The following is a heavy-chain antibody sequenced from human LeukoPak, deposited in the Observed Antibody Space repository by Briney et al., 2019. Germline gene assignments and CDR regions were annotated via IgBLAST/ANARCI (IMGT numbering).Heavy chain of an antibody. V-gene: IGHV1-2*02. CDR1: GYTFTGYY. Sequence: ASVKVSCKASGYTFTGYYMHWVRQAPGQGLEWMGWINPNSGGTNYAQKFQGRVTMTRDTSISTAYKELSRLRSDDTAVYYCARHKITMTQGYYYYGMDVWGQGTTVTVSS. CDR3: ARHKITMTQGYYYYGMDV. D-gene: IGHD3-3*01. CDR2: INPNSGGT. J-gene: IGHJ6*02.